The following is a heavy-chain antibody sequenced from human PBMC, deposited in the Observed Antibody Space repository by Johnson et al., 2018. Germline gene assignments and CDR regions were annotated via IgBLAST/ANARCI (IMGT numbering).Heavy chain of an antibody. V-gene: IGHV3-48*01. Sequence: VQLVQSGGGSVQPGGSLRLSCVGSGFNFKSYSMDWVRQAPGKGLEWVSYINSRSSTIYYADSVKGRFTISRDKSQNTVYLHMTSLRPEDTAVYYCARDKLWPGSICYSGPYYYMDVWGTGTTVTVSS. CDR3: ARDKLWPGSICYSGPYYYMDV. J-gene: IGHJ6*03. CDR2: INSRSSTI. CDR1: GFNFKSYS. D-gene: IGHD2-15*01.